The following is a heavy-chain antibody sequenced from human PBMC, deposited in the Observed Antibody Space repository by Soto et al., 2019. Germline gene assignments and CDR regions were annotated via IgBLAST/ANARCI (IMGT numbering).Heavy chain of an antibody. D-gene: IGHD3-16*02. J-gene: IGHJ4*02. CDR3: ARDNPPPGYYYYVWGSYRYSFDY. CDR2: IYHSGST. Sequence: SETLSLTCAVSDYSISSGYYWGWIRQPPGKGLEWIGSIYHSGSTYYNPSLKSRVTISVDTSKNQFSLKLSSVTAADTAVYYCARDNPPPGYYYYVWGSYRYSFDYWGQGTLVTVSS. CDR1: DYSISSGYY. V-gene: IGHV4-38-2*02.